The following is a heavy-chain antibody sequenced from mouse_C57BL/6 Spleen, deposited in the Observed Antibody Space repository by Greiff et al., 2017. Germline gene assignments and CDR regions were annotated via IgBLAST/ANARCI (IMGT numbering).Heavy chain of an antibody. V-gene: IGHV1-80*01. CDR1: GYAFSSYW. CDR3: ATHRLYYGSSWGFAY. D-gene: IGHD1-1*01. Sequence: QVQLQQSGAELVKPGASVKISCKASGYAFSSYWMNWVKQRPGKGLEWIGQIYPGDGDTNYNGKFKGKATLTADKSYSTAYMQLSSLTSEDSAVYFCATHRLYYGSSWGFAYWGQGTLVTVSA. J-gene: IGHJ3*01. CDR2: IYPGDGDT.